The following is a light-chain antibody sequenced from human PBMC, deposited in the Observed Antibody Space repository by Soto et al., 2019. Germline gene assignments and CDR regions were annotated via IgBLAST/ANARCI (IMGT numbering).Light chain of an antibody. CDR3: QQYYNYPSLT. CDR2: GAS. CDR1: QDISSY. J-gene: IGKJ4*01. V-gene: IGKV1-8*01. Sequence: AIRMTQSPSSLSASTGDRVTMTCRASQDISSYLAWYQQKPGKAPKLLIYGASTLQSGVPSRFSGSRSGTDFTLTISSLQSEDFATYYCQQYYNYPSLTFGGGTKVEIK.